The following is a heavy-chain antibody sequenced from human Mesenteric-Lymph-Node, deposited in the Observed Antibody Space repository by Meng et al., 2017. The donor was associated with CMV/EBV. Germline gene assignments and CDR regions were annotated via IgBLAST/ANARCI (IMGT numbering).Heavy chain of an antibody. CDR1: GFTLSRYS. V-gene: IGHV3-21*01. Sequence: GGSLRLSCAASGFTLSRYSMNWVRQAPGKGLEWVSSIFISSGSIYYADSVKGRFTISRDNAKNSLYLQMNSLRADDTAVFYCARSKGGYFDSWGQGTLVTVSS. CDR3: ARSKGGYFDS. J-gene: IGHJ4*02. CDR2: IFISSGSI.